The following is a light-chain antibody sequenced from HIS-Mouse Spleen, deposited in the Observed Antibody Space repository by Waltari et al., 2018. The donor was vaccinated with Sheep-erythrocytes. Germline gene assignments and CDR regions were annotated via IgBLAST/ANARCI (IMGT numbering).Light chain of an antibody. CDR2: DAS. J-gene: IGKJ1*01. CDR1: QSVSSY. V-gene: IGKV3-11*01. CDR3: QQRSNWPQPWT. Sequence: TQSPATLSLSPGERATLSCRASQSVSSYLAWYQQKPGQAPRLLIYDASNRATGIPARFSGSGSGTDFTLTISSLEPEDFAVYYCQQRSNWPQPWTFGQGTKVEIK.